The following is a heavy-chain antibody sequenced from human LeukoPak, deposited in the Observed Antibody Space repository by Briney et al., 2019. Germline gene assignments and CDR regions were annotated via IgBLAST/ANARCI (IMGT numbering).Heavy chain of an antibody. Sequence: GGSLRLSCAASGFTFSDYYMSWIRQAPGKGLEWVSYISSSGDAIYSADSVKGRVTISRDNAKDSLYLQMDSLRAEDTAVYYCVRDPRGSYPFDYWGQGSLLTVSS. J-gene: IGHJ4*02. CDR2: ISSSGDAI. CDR3: VRDPRGSYPFDY. D-gene: IGHD1-26*01. V-gene: IGHV3-11*01. CDR1: GFTFSDYY.